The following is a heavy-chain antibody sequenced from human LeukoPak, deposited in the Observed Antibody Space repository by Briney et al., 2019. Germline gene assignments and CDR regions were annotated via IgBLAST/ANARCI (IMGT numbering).Heavy chain of an antibody. J-gene: IGHJ4*02. V-gene: IGHV4-59*01. CDR2: IYYSGST. CDR1: DGSINGYY. Sequence: SETLSLTCTVSDGSINGYYWSWIRQPPGKGLDWIGYIYYSGSTNYNPSLKSRVTISVDTSKNQFSLKLSSVTAADTAVYYCARAFGGTPYYFDYWGRGTLVTVSS. CDR3: ARAFGGTPYYFDY. D-gene: IGHD1-7*01.